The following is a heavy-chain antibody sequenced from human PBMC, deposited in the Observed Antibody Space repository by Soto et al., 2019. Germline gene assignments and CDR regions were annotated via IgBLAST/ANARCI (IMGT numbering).Heavy chain of an antibody. CDR2: INHSGST. V-gene: IGHV4-34*01. J-gene: IGHJ6*03. CDR3: AREGHYIWGSYRPNYYYMDV. D-gene: IGHD3-16*02. Sequence: SETQSHTCSVYGGSIGGYCGRWIRQPQGKGLEWIGEINHSGSTNYNPSLKSRVTISVDTSKNQFSLKLSSVTAADTAVYYCAREGHYIWGSYRPNYYYMDVWGKGTTVTVSS. CDR1: GGSIGGYC.